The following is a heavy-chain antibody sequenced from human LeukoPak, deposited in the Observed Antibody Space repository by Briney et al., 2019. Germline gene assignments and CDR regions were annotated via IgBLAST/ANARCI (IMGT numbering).Heavy chain of an antibody. CDR3: ARHVASCLSGSCYPDY. Sequence: GESLKISCKGSGYSFTSYWISWVRQMPGKGLEWMGIIYPGDSDTRYSPSFQGQVTISADKSISTAYLQWSSLKASDTAMYYCARHVASCLSGSCYPDYWGQGTLVTVSS. D-gene: IGHD2-15*01. CDR1: GYSFTSYW. J-gene: IGHJ4*02. V-gene: IGHV5-51*01. CDR2: IYPGDSDT.